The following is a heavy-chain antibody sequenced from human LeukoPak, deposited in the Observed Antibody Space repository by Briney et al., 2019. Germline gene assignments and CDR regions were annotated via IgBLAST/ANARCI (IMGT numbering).Heavy chain of an antibody. Sequence: ASVKVSCKASGGTFSSYAISRVRQAPGQGLEWMGRIIPILGIANYAQKFQGRVTITADKSTSTAYMELSSLRSEDTAVYYCAREKEGYCSGGRSCDYFDYWGQGTLVTVSS. CDR2: IIPILGIA. D-gene: IGHD2-15*01. J-gene: IGHJ4*02. V-gene: IGHV1-69*04. CDR3: AREKEGYCSGGRSCDYFDY. CDR1: GGTFSSYA.